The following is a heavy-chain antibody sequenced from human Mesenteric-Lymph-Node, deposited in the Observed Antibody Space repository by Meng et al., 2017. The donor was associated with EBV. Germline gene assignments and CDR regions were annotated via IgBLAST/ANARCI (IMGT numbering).Heavy chain of an antibody. CDR3: ARLVITMILGTPIWSFDL. J-gene: IGHJ2*01. V-gene: IGHV4-4*07. CDR2: IQTSGNT. CDR1: GGSFNNYY. D-gene: IGHD3-22*01. Sequence: QVQLQQSGPXLVKPXXXLSLTCTXSGGSFNNYYWSWIRQPAGKGLEWIGHIQTSGNTNYNPSLKSRITMSMDTSKNHFSLNLSSVTAADTAVYYCARLVITMILGTPIWSFDLWGRGTLVTVSS.